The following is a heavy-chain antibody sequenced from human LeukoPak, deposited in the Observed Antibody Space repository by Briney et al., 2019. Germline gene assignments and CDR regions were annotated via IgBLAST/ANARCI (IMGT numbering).Heavy chain of an antibody. V-gene: IGHV4-61*02. CDR2: IYTSGST. CDR3: ARGGTTVTPSPNDY. Sequence: SQTLSLTCTVSGGSISSGSYYWSWIRQPAGKGLEWIGRIYTSGSTNYNPSLKSRVTISVDTSKNQFSLKLNSVTAADTAVYYCARGGTTVTPSPNDYWGQGTLVTVSS. CDR1: GGSISSGSYY. D-gene: IGHD4-11*01. J-gene: IGHJ4*02.